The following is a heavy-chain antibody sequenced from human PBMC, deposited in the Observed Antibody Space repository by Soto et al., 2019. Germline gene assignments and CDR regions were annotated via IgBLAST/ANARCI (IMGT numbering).Heavy chain of an antibody. J-gene: IGHJ5*01. V-gene: IGHV1-69*19. Sequence: QVQLVQSGAEVKKPGSSVNVSCKASGGTFSSYAISWVRLAPGQGLEWLVGLIPIVCTANDAQKFQGRVIISANSATSTDYMVLSRMRFENTPVYYYALGFYDYVWESYDWFDSWGQGTLVNVS. CDR2: LIPIVCTA. CDR3: ALGFYDYVWESYDWFDS. D-gene: IGHD3-16*01. CDR1: GGTFSSYA.